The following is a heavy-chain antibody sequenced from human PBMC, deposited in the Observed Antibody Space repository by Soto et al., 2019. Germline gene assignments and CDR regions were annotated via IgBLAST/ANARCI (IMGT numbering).Heavy chain of an antibody. CDR2: IIPIFGTA. CDR1: GGTFSSYA. V-gene: IGHV1-69*06. D-gene: IGHD3-22*01. Sequence: SVTVSCTASGGTFSSYAISWVRQAPGQGLECMGGIIPIFGTANYAQKFQGRVTITADKSTSTAYMELSSLRSEDTAVYYCARAYYDSSGYYKTGYFDYWGQGTLVTVSS. CDR3: ARAYYDSSGYYKTGYFDY. J-gene: IGHJ4*02.